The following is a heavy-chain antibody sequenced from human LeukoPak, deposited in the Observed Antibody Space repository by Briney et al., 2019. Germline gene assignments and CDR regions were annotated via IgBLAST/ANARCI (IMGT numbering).Heavy chain of an antibody. J-gene: IGHJ4*02. CDR3: ARGYDFDY. D-gene: IGHD4-17*01. V-gene: IGHV4-34*01. CDR2: INHSGST. CDR1: GGSFSGYY. Sequence: PSETLSLTCAVYGGSFSGYYWSWIRQPPGKGLEWIGEINHSGSTNYNPPLKSRVTISVDTSKNQFSLKLSSVTAADTAVYYCARGYDFDYWGQGTLVTVSS.